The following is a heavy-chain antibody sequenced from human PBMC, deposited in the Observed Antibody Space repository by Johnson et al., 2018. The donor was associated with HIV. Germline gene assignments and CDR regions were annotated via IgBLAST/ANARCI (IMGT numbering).Heavy chain of an antibody. V-gene: IGHV3-7*01. Sequence: EKLVESGGGLVQPGGSLRLSCAASGFTFSNYWMSWVRQAPGKGLEWVANIKQDGSEKYYVDSVKGRFTISRDNAKNSLYLQMNSLRAEDTAVYYCARRVNTMVRGAILDAFDIWGQGTMVTVSS. CDR1: GFTFSNYW. J-gene: IGHJ3*02. D-gene: IGHD3-10*01. CDR2: IKQDGSEK. CDR3: ARRVNTMVRGAILDAFDI.